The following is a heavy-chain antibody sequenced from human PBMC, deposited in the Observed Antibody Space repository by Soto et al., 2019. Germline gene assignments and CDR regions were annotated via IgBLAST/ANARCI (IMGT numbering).Heavy chain of an antibody. CDR2: IWYDGSNK. J-gene: IGHJ5*02. CDR3: ARGFFWSGYYHKVAPGTKFDP. Sequence: GGSLRLSCAASGFTFSSYGMHWVRQAPGKGLEWVAVIWYDGSNKYYADSVKGRFTISRDNSKNTLYLQMNSLRAEDTAVYYCARGFFWSGYYHKVAPGTKFDPWGQGTLVTVSS. V-gene: IGHV3-33*01. D-gene: IGHD3-3*01. CDR1: GFTFSSYG.